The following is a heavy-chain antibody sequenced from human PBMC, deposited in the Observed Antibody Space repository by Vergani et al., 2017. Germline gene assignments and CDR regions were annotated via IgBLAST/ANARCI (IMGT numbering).Heavy chain of an antibody. V-gene: IGHV4-34*01. CDR3: ARDPPLAAAEGAGYGMDV. CDR2: INHSGST. CDR1: GGSFSGYY. D-gene: IGHD6-13*01. J-gene: IGHJ6*02. Sequence: QVQLQQWGAGLLKPSETLSLPCAVYGGSFSGYYWSWIRQPPGKGLEWSGEINHSGSTNYNPSLKSRVTISVDTSKDQFSLKLSTVTAADTAVYYCARDPPLAAAEGAGYGMDVWGQXP.